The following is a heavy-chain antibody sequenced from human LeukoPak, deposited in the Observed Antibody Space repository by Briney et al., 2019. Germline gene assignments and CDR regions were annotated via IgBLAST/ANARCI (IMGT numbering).Heavy chain of an antibody. J-gene: IGHJ4*02. Sequence: SETLSLTCAVYGGSFSGYYWSWIRQPPGKGLEWIGEINHSGSTNYNPSLKSRVTISVDTSKNQFSLKLSSVTAADTAVYYCASQTIVGATTYFDYWGQGTLVTVSS. D-gene: IGHD1-26*01. CDR1: GGSFSGYY. CDR3: ASQTIVGATTYFDY. V-gene: IGHV4-34*01. CDR2: INHSGST.